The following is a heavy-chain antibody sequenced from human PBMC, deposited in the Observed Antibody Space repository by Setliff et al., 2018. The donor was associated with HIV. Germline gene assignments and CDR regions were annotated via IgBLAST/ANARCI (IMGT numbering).Heavy chain of an antibody. CDR3: ARGRRWLQLRYYYLDL. J-gene: IGHJ2*01. CDR2: IYHGGST. Sequence: SETLSLTCAIDGGSFSAHYWSWIRQPPGKGLEWIGEIYHGGSTNYNPSLKSRVTISGDTSKNQFSLELSSVTAADTAVYYCARGRRWLQLRYYYLDLWDRGTLVTVSS. V-gene: IGHV4-34*01. D-gene: IGHD1-1*01. CDR1: GGSFSAHY.